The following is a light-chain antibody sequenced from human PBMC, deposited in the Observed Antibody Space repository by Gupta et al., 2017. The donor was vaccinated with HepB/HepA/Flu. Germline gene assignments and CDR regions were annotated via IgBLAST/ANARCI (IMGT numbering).Light chain of an antibody. CDR1: QSFSSY. CDR3: QQRSNWPLT. Sequence: EIVFAQSPTTLSFSPGERATLPCRASQSFSSYLPWYQQKPGQAPRLLIYDASTRATGIPARFSGSGSGTDFTLTISSLEPEDSAVYYWQQRSNWPLTFGGGTKVEIK. CDR2: DAS. J-gene: IGKJ4*01. V-gene: IGKV3-11*01.